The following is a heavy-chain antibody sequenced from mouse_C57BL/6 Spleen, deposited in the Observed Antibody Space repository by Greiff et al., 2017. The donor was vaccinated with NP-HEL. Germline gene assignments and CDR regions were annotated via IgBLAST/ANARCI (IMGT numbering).Heavy chain of an antibody. CDR1: GYTFTSYW. CDR2: IDPSDSET. V-gene: IGHV1-52*01. CDR3: ASYYGSSPHWYFDV. J-gene: IGHJ1*03. Sequence: QVQLQQPGAELVRPGSSVKLSCKASGYTFTSYWMHWVKQRPIQGLEWIGNIDPSDSETHYNQKFKDKATLTVDKSSSTAYMQLSSLTSEDSAVYYWASYYGSSPHWYFDVWGTGTTVTVSS. D-gene: IGHD1-1*01.